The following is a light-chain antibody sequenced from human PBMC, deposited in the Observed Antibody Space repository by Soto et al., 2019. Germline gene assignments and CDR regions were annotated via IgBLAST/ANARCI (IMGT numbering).Light chain of an antibody. CDR3: QQYNNWPLT. Sequence: EIVMTQSPATLSVSPGERATLSCRASQSVSSSLAWYQQKPGQAPRLLIYVASTRATGIPARFSGSGSGTEFTLTISTLQSEDFAVYYCQQYNNWPLTFGGGTKVESK. J-gene: IGKJ4*01. CDR2: VAS. CDR1: QSVSSS. V-gene: IGKV3-15*01.